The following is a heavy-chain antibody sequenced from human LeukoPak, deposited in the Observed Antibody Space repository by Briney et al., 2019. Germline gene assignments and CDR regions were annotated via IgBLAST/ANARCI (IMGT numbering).Heavy chain of an antibody. CDR2: IYHSGST. D-gene: IGHD3-3*01. CDR3: ARREASGSGYYGFDY. Sequence: PSETLSLTCTVSGYSISSGYYWGWIRQPPGKGLEWIGSIYHSGSTYYNPSLKSRVTIPVDTSKNQFSLKLSSVTAADTAVYYCARREASGSGYYGFDYWGQGTLVTVSS. J-gene: IGHJ4*02. V-gene: IGHV4-38-2*02. CDR1: GYSISSGYY.